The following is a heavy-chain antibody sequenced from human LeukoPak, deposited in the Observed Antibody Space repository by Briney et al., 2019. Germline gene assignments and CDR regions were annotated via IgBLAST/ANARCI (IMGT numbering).Heavy chain of an antibody. CDR2: ISYDGSNK. V-gene: IGHV3-30*04. D-gene: IGHD3-3*01. Sequence: PGRSLRLSCAASGFTFSSYAMHWVLQAPGKGLEWVAVISYDGSNKYYADSVKGRFTISRDNSKNTLYLQMNSLRAEDTAVYYCARPASYDFWSGYYTYFDYWGQGTLVTVSS. J-gene: IGHJ4*02. CDR3: ARPASYDFWSGYYTYFDY. CDR1: GFTFSSYA.